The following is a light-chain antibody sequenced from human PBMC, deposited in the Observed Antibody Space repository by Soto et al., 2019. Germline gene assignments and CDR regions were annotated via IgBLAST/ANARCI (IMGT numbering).Light chain of an antibody. J-gene: IGKJ1*01. Sequence: DIQMTQSPSTLSASVGDRVTITCRASQSISSSLAWYQQKPGKAPKVLIYKASSLERGVPSRFSGSGYGTEFTLTISSLQPDDFATYYCQQYNSYWTFGQGTKVEIK. CDR1: QSISSS. V-gene: IGKV1-5*03. CDR3: QQYNSYWT. CDR2: KAS.